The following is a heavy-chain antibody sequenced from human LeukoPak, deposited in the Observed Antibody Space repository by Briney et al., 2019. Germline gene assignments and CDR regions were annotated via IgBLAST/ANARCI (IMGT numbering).Heavy chain of an antibody. D-gene: IGHD3-10*01. CDR1: GFSFVDYG. CDR3: TRIYGSGTFLPDY. CDR2: IRGKTYGGTT. Sequence: GGSLRLSCTASGFSFVDYGLSWFRQTPGKGLEWVSFIRGKTYGGTTQYAASVKGRFTISRDDYKINAYLQMNSLKTEDTALYYCTRIYGSGTFLPDYWGQGTLVTVSS. V-gene: IGHV3-49*03. J-gene: IGHJ4*02.